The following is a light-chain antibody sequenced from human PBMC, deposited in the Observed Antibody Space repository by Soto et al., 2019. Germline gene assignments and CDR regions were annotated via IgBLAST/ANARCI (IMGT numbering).Light chain of an antibody. CDR3: QQYHTWPPSTT. Sequence: IMTQSPPTPPVTPEERATHSYKATLSVSSHLAWYQQKNGQAPRLLIYHSSSRATGIPARFSGSGSGTEFSLTISSLQSEDFAVYYCQQYHTWPPSTTFGQGTHWRL. J-gene: IGKJ5*01. CDR2: HSS. V-gene: IGKV3D-15*01. CDR1: LSVSSH.